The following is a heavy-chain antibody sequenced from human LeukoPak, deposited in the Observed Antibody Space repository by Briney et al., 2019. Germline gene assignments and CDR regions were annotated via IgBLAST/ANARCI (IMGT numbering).Heavy chain of an antibody. V-gene: IGHV3-23*01. Sequence: GVSLRLSCAPSLFTLSSYSMSWVPQAPATGLEGASAIRCNGCSTYYADSPKRRFTISRDNTKNTLHLQMNSLRAEHTAVCYYAKESYYRSGWYSNVDYGGEGTLVTVSS. CDR3: AKESYYRSGWYSNVDY. CDR2: IRCNGCST. J-gene: IGHJ4*02. D-gene: IGHD6-19*01. CDR1: LFTLSSYS.